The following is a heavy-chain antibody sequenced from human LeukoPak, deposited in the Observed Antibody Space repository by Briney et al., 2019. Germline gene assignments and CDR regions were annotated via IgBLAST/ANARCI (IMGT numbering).Heavy chain of an antibody. CDR1: GGSISSSSYY. CDR2: IYYSGST. J-gene: IGHJ4*02. V-gene: IGHV4-61*01. D-gene: IGHD6-19*01. Sequence: SETLSLTCTVSGGSISSSSYYWSWIRQPPGKGLEWIGYIYYSGSTNYNPSLKSRLTISVDTSKNQFSLKLSSVTAADTAVYYCAREAIAVAGTFIDYWGQGTLVTVSS. CDR3: AREAIAVAGTFIDY.